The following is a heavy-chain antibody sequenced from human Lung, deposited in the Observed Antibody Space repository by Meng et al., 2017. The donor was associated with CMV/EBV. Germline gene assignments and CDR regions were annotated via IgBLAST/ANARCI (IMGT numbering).Heavy chain of an antibody. D-gene: IGHD3-22*01. V-gene: IGHV3-30*04. J-gene: IGHJ6*02. CDR2: ISYDGSNK. CDR1: GFTFRSYA. Sequence: SCAASGFTFRSYAMHWVRQAPGKGLEWVAVISYDGSNKYYADSVKGRFTISRDNSKNTLYLQMNSLRAEDTAVYYCARAFYDSIFDGMDVWGQGXTVTVSS. CDR3: ARAFYDSIFDGMDV.